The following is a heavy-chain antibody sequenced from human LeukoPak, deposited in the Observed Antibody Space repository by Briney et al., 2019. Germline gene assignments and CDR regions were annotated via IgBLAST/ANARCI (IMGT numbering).Heavy chain of an antibody. V-gene: IGHV4-59*01. Sequence: SETLSLTCTVSGGSISSYYWSWIRQPPGKGLEWIGYIYYSGSTNYNPSLKSRVTISVDTSKNQFSLKLSSVTAADTAVYHCARSTPSPYYYGSGQGFDPWGQGTLVTVSS. CDR2: IYYSGST. J-gene: IGHJ5*02. D-gene: IGHD3-10*01. CDR3: ARSTPSPYYYGSGQGFDP. CDR1: GGSISSYY.